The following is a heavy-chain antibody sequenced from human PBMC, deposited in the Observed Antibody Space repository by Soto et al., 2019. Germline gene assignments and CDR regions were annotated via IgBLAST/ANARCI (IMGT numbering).Heavy chain of an antibody. CDR2: ISAYNGNT. CDR1: GYTFTSYG. D-gene: IGHD1-26*01. J-gene: IGHJ6*02. V-gene: IGHV1-18*01. Sequence: QVQLVQSGAEEKKPGASVKVSCKASGYTFTSYGFSWVRQAPGQGLEWMGWISAYNGNTNYAQKLQGRVTMTTDTATSTAYMELRSLRSDDTAVYYCAREGSRPYYYYGMDVWGQGTTVTVSS. CDR3: AREGSRPYYYYGMDV.